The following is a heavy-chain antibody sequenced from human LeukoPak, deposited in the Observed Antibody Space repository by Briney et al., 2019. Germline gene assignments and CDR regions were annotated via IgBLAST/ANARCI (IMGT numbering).Heavy chain of an antibody. CDR3: ARDPRSGTGI. J-gene: IGHJ4*02. Sequence: GGSLRLSCAASGFTVSSNYMNWVRQAPGKGLEWVSVTFSGGNTYYADSVKGRFTISRDNSKNTLYLQMNSLRAEDTAVYYCARDPRSGTGIWGQGTLVTVSS. CDR2: TFSGGNT. CDR1: GFTVSSNY. D-gene: IGHD1-1*01. V-gene: IGHV3-66*01.